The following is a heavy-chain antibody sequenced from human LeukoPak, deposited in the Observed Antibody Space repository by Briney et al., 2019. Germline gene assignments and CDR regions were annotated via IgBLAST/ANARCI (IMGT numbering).Heavy chain of an antibody. CDR2: IYTSGST. CDR3: ARSVIGGLTFDY. J-gene: IGHJ4*02. V-gene: IGHV4-61*02. D-gene: IGHD2-15*01. CDR1: GGSISSGSYY. Sequence: PSQTLSLTCTVSGGSISSGSYYWSWIRQPAGKGLEWIGRIYTSGSTNYNPSLKSRVTISVDTSKNQFSLKLSSVTAADTAVYCCARSVIGGLTFDYWGQGTLVTVSS.